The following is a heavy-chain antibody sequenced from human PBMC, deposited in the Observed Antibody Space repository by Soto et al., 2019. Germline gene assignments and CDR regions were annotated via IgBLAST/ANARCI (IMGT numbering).Heavy chain of an antibody. CDR1: GYTFASYY. Sequence: ASAKVYCKASGYTFASYYMHWVRHAPGKGLKWMGIINPSGGSTSYAQNFQGRVTMPRDTSTSTVYMELSSLRSEDTAVYYCARDRITMVRKDTSVGGMDALGQETTLTVSS. V-gene: IGHV1-46*01. J-gene: IGHJ6*02. D-gene: IGHD3-10*01. CDR3: ARDRITMVRKDTSVGGMDA. CDR2: INPSGGST.